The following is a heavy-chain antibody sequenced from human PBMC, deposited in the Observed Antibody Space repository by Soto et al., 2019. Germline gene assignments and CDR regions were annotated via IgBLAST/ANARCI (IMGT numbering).Heavy chain of an antibody. CDR1: GFSLTSSGLG. CDR3: AHRVLRAVFGLVTTTAIYFDF. Sequence: QITLNESGPTVVKPTETLTLNCTCSGFSLTSSGLGVSWVRQAPGQAPEWMGCIYCDDDKLYSTSIKSRQTNTNDTSKNHVVLTMANVDPADTATYYCAHRVLRAVFGLVTTTAIYFDFWGQGTPVVVSS. J-gene: IGHJ4*02. V-gene: IGHV2-5*02. D-gene: IGHD3-3*01. CDR2: IYCDDDK.